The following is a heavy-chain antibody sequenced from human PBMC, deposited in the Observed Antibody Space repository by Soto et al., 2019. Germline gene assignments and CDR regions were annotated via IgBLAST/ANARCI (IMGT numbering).Heavy chain of an antibody. J-gene: IGHJ4*02. CDR2: ISYDGSNK. CDR3: ARDCDCSGGSCYSRGGYFDY. CDR1: GFTFSSYA. Sequence: QVQLVESGGGVVQPGRSLRLSCAASGFTFSSYAMHWVRQAPGKGLEWVAVISYDGSNKYYADSVKGRFTISRGNSKNTXSXXMDSRRGEDTAVYYCARDCDCSGGSCYSRGGYFDYWGQGTLVTVFS. D-gene: IGHD2-15*01. V-gene: IGHV3-30-3*01.